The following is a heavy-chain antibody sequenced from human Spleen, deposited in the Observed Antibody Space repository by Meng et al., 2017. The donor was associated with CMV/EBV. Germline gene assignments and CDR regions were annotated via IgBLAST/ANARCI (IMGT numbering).Heavy chain of an antibody. D-gene: IGHD3-22*01. CDR1: GFSFTNAW. Sequence: GGSLRLSCAASGFSFTNAWMTWVRQAPGKGLQWIALIKNKNNGGTIESAAPVKGRFTISRDDSIHTLYLQMNSLKTEDTAVYYCATSYYDRSGYSVPYFDNWGQGVLVTVSS. V-gene: IGHV3-15*01. J-gene: IGHJ4*02. CDR3: ATSYYDRSGYSVPYFDN. CDR2: IKNKNNGGTI.